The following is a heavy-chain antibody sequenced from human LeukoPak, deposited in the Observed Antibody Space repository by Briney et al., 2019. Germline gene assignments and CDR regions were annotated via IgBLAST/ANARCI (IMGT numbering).Heavy chain of an antibody. D-gene: IGHD5-18*01. CDR1: GVSITSYH. CDR2: IHASGSS. Sequence: SETLSLTCTGSGVSITSYHWSWIRQPAGRELEWIGRIHASGSSNYNPSLKSRVTMSVDTSKNQFSLKLTSVTAADTAVYYCARDGLYSYGYSYFDYWGQGTLVTVSS. CDR3: ARDGLYSYGYSYFDY. J-gene: IGHJ4*02. V-gene: IGHV4-4*07.